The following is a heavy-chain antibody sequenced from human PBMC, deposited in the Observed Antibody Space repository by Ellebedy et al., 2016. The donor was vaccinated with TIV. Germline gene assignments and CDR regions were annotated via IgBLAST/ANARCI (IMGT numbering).Heavy chain of an antibody. CDR1: GFTFSSYG. CDR2: ISYDGSNK. D-gene: IGHD4-23*01. V-gene: IGHV3-30*03. J-gene: IGHJ6*02. CDR3: VRDKQDYGGGYYFYGMDL. Sequence: GESLKISCAASGFTFSSYGMHWVRQAPGKGLEWVAVISYDGSNKYYADSVKGRFPISRDNANNTLYLHMSSLKAEDTAVYYCVRDKQDYGGGYYFYGMDLWGQGTTVSMSS.